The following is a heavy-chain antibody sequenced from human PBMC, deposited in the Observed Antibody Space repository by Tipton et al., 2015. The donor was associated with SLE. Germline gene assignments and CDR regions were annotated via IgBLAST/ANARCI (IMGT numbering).Heavy chain of an antibody. Sequence: TLSLTCTVSGGSTSSHYWSWIRQPPGKGLEWIGYIYYSGSTNYNPSLKSRVTISVDTSKNQFSLKLSSVTAADTAVYYCARVVFWSGYYPDYWGQGTLVTVSS. V-gene: IGHV4-59*11. CDR2: IYYSGST. CDR3: ARVVFWSGYYPDY. CDR1: GGSTSSHY. J-gene: IGHJ4*02. D-gene: IGHD3-3*01.